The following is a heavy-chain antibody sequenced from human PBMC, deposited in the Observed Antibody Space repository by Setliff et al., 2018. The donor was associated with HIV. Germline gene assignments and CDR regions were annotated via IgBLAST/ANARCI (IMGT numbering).Heavy chain of an antibody. V-gene: IGHV3-15*01. CDR3: TTGTRLVD. J-gene: IGHJ4*02. CDR1: GFIFSDYA. Sequence: GGSLRLSCAASGFIFSDYAIHWVRQAPGKGLEWVGRIKSKTDGGTTDYAAPVKGRFTISRDDSKNTLYLQMNSLKTEDTAVYYCTTGTRLVDWGQGALVTVSS. CDR2: IKSKTDGGTT. D-gene: IGHD2-21*01.